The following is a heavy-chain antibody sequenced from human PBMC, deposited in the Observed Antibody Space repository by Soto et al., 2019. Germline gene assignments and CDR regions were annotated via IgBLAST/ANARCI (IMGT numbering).Heavy chain of an antibody. Sequence: PVGSLRLSCAASGFTFSSYWMSWVRQAPGKGLEWVANIKQDGSEKYYVDSVKGRFTISRDDAKNSLYLQMNSLRAEDTAVYYCARPWLVGGWSGYYLWGQGTLVTVSS. J-gene: IGHJ4*02. CDR2: IKQDGSEK. D-gene: IGHD3-3*01. CDR3: ARPWLVGGWSGYYL. CDR1: GFTFSSYW. V-gene: IGHV3-7*01.